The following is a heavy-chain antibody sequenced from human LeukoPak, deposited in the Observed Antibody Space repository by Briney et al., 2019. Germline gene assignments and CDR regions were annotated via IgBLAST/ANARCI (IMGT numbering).Heavy chain of an antibody. CDR1: GFIFSSYA. J-gene: IGHJ4*02. V-gene: IGHV3-53*01. Sequence: GGSLRLSCAASGFIFSSYAMSWVRQAPGKGLEWVSVIYSGGSTYYADSVKGRFTISRDNSKNTLYLQMNSLRAEDTAVYYCARVRYFDWFALDYWGQGTLVTVSS. D-gene: IGHD3-9*01. CDR3: ARVRYFDWFALDY. CDR2: IYSGGST.